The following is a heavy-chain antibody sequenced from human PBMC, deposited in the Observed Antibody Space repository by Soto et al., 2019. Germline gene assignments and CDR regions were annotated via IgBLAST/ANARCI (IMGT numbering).Heavy chain of an antibody. V-gene: IGHV4-31*03. Sequence: QVQLQESGPGLVKPSQTLSLTCTVSGGSISSGGYYWSWIRQHPGKGLEWIGYIYYSGSTYYNPSLKSRVTISVDTAKNQFSLKLSSVTAADTAVYCCARYCSSTSCSGWFDPWGQGTLVTVSS. CDR3: ARYCSSTSCSGWFDP. D-gene: IGHD2-2*01. J-gene: IGHJ5*02. CDR1: GGSISSGGYY. CDR2: IYYSGST.